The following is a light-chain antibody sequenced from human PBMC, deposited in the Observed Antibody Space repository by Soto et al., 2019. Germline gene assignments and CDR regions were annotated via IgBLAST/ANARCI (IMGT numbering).Light chain of an antibody. V-gene: IGLV2-14*01. J-gene: IGLJ1*01. Sequence: QSALTQPASVSGSPGQSITIPCTGTNNDVGGYNYVSWYQQHPGKAPKLMIYDASNRPSGVSYRFSGSKSGNTASLTISGLQADDEADYYCSSYTSSSTYVFGTGTKLTVL. CDR1: NNDVGGYNY. CDR3: SSYTSSSTYV. CDR2: DAS.